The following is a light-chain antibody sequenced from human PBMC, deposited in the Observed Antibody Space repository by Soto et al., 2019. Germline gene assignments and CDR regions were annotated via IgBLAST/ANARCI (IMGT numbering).Light chain of an antibody. CDR1: SSDVGGYNY. CDR2: EVS. V-gene: IGLV2-14*01. CDR3: SSYTSSSTLEV. J-gene: IGLJ1*01. Sequence: QSVLTQPASVPGSPRQSITISCTGTSSDVGGYNYVSWYQQHPGKAPKLMIYEVSNRPSGVSNRFSGSKSGNTASLTISGLQAEYEADYYCSSYTSSSTLEVFGTGTKLTVL.